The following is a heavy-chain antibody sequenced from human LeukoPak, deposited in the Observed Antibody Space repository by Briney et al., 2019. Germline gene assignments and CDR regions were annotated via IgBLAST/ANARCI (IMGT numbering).Heavy chain of an antibody. CDR2: ITSSGSYR. V-gene: IGHV3-21*04. Sequence: GGSLRLSCAASGFTFSRHAMNWVRQAPGKGLEWVSSITSSGSYRYHSDSVKGRFTISRDNAKNSLYLQMNSLRAEDTAVYYCARDLDTWTPGYWGQGTLVTVSS. CDR3: ARDLDTWTPGY. J-gene: IGHJ4*02. D-gene: IGHD5-18*01. CDR1: GFTFSRHA.